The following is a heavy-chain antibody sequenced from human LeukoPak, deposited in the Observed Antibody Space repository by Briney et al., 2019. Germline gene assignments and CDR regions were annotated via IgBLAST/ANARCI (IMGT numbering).Heavy chain of an antibody. CDR1: GGSFSGYY. V-gene: IGHV4-34*01. Sequence: SETLSLTCAVYGGSFSGYYWSWIRQPPGKGLEWIGEITHSGSTNYNPSLKSRVTISVDTSKNQFSLKLSSVTAADTAVYYCARGGDTAMAPFDYWGQRTLVTVSS. J-gene: IGHJ4*02. D-gene: IGHD5-18*01. CDR2: ITHSGST. CDR3: ARGGDTAMAPFDY.